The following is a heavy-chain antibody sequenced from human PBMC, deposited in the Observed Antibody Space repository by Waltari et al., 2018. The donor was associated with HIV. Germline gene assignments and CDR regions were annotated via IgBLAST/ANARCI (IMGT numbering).Heavy chain of an antibody. Sequence: EVQLVESGGGWIQPGGSLSLSCAASGFTVSGNYRIGLRQAPGKGLEWVSVIYSGGSTYYADSVKGRFTISRDNSKNTLYLQMNSLRAEDTAVYYCARDPEMATKWGYWGQGTLVTVSS. V-gene: IGHV3-53*01. CDR1: GFTVSGNY. D-gene: IGHD5-12*01. CDR2: IYSGGST. J-gene: IGHJ4*02. CDR3: ARDPEMATKWGY.